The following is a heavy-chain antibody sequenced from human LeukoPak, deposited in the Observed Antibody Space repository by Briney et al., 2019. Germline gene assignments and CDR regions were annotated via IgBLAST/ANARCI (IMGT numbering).Heavy chain of an antibody. V-gene: IGHV3-23*01. CDR3: AKFQANYYNSSGYGCFDY. D-gene: IGHD3-22*01. Sequence: GGSLRLSCAASEFTFSRYAMSWVRQAPGKGLEWVSTISGTGGSTYYADSVKGRFTISRDNSKNTMYLQMNSLRAEDTAVYYCAKFQANYYNSSGYGCFDYWGQGTLVTVSS. J-gene: IGHJ4*02. CDR1: EFTFSRYA. CDR2: ISGTGGST.